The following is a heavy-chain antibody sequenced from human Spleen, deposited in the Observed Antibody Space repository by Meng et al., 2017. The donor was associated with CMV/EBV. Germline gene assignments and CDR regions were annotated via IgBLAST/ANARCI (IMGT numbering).Heavy chain of an antibody. V-gene: IGHV1-2*02. CDR1: GVTFNSYT. CDR2: IHPNTGGT. D-gene: IGHD7-27*01. J-gene: IGHJ4*02. CDR3: ARDDNWGPDY. Sequence: ASVKVSCKASGVTFNSYTISWVRQAPGQGLEWMGWIHPNTGGTNYAQNFQGRVTMTRDTSIRTVYMELSSLRSDDTAMYYCARDDNWGPDYWGQGTLVTVSS.